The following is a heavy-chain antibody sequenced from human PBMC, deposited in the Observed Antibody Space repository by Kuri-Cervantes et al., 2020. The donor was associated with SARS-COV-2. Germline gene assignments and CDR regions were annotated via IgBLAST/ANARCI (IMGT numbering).Heavy chain of an antibody. Sequence: GGSLRLSCAASGFTFDDYAMHWVRQAPGKGLEWVSGISWNSGSTGYADSVKGRFTISRDNAKNSLYLQMNSLRAEDTALYYCAKDMVAVAGDAFDIWGQGTMVTVSS. J-gene: IGHJ3*02. CDR3: AKDMVAVAGDAFDI. V-gene: IGHV3-9*01. CDR2: ISWNSGST. CDR1: GFTFDDYA. D-gene: IGHD6-19*01.